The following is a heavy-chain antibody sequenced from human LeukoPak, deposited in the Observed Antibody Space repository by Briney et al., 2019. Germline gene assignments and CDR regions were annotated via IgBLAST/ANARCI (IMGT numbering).Heavy chain of an antibody. J-gene: IGHJ4*02. CDR2: INQDGSEK. D-gene: IGHD3-10*01. CDR1: GFTFSKYW. CDR3: PRGFGSRGSGTVYYFDY. Sequence: GGSLRLSCAASGFTFSKYWMTWVRQAPGKGLEWVANINQDGSEKYYVDSVKGRFSISRDNANNLVYLQMYSLRVEDTAVYYCPRGFGSRGSGTVYYFDYWGQGTLVTVSS. V-gene: IGHV3-7*01.